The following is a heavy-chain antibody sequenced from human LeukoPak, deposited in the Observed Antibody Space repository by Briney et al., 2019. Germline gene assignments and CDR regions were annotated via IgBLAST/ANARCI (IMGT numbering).Heavy chain of an antibody. J-gene: IGHJ3*02. Sequence: VASVKVSCKASGYTFTSYYMHWVRQAPGQGLEWMGIINPSGGSTSYAQKFQGRVTMTRDTSTSTVYMELSSLRSEDTAVYYCAREGLRCSSTSCYNANAFDIWGQGTMVTVSS. D-gene: IGHD2-2*02. CDR2: INPSGGST. CDR1: GYTFTSYY. V-gene: IGHV1-46*01. CDR3: AREGLRCSSTSCYNANAFDI.